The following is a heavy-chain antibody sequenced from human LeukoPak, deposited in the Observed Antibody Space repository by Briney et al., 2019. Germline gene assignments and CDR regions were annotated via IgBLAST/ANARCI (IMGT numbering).Heavy chain of an antibody. D-gene: IGHD5-24*01. Sequence: GGSLRPSCAASGFTLSSYWMSWVRQAPGKGLEWVANIKQDGSEKYYVDSVKGRFTISRDNGKNSLYLQMNSLRAEDTAVYYCARGDGYNYGEFDYWGQGTLVTVSS. CDR2: IKQDGSEK. CDR3: ARGDGYNYGEFDY. CDR1: GFTLSSYW. V-gene: IGHV3-7*03. J-gene: IGHJ4*02.